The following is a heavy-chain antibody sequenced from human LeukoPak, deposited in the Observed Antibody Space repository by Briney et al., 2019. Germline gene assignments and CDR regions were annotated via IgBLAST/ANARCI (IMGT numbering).Heavy chain of an antibody. CDR1: GYSFTSYW. D-gene: IGHD5-12*01. V-gene: IGHV5-51*01. CDR3: ARTPGSSDYRGYQYWYFDL. Sequence: GEPLKISCKGSGYSFTSYWVAWVRQTPGKGLEWMGIIYPGHSDTRHSPSFQGQVTISADKSITTAYLQWSSLKASDTAIYYCARTPGSSDYRGYQYWYFDLWGRGTLVTVSS. CDR2: IYPGHSDT. J-gene: IGHJ2*01.